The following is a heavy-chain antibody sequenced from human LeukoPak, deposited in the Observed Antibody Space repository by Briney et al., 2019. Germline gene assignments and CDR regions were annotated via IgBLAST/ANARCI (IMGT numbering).Heavy chain of an antibody. CDR2: IYYSGST. D-gene: IGHD6-19*01. V-gene: IGHV4-59*08. CDR1: GGSISSYY. CDR3: ARHYSSGWSDAFDI. J-gene: IGHJ3*02. Sequence: PSETLSLTCTVSGGSISSYYWSWIRQPPGKGLEWIGYIYYSGSTNYNPSLKSRVTISVDTSKNQFSLKLSSATAADTAVYYCARHYSSGWSDAFDIWGQGTMVTVSS.